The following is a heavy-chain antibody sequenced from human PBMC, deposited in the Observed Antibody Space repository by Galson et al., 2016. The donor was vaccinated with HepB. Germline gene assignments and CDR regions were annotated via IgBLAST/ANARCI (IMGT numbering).Heavy chain of an antibody. CDR2: INPISGGT. CDR3: ARSSSNRGGMDV. Sequence: SVRVSCKASGYTFTGYYMHWVRQAPGQGLEWMAWINPISGGTKFAQKFQGRVTMTRDTSISTAYMELSRLRSDDTAVYYCARSSSNRGGMDVWGQGTTVTVSS. CDR1: GYTFTGYY. D-gene: IGHD6-13*01. V-gene: IGHV1-2*02. J-gene: IGHJ6*02.